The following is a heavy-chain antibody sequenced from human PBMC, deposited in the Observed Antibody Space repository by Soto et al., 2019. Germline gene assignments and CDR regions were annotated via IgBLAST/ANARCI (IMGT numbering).Heavy chain of an antibody. J-gene: IGHJ4*02. Sequence: SVKVSCKASGGTFSSYAISWVRQAPGQGLEWMGWIIAIYGTANYAQKFQGRVTITADSSTSTAYMELRSLRSDDTAVYYCARGVVIFDYWGKGTLVTVSS. V-gene: IGHV1-69*13. CDR3: ARGVVIFDY. CDR2: IIAIYGTA. D-gene: IGHD3-3*01. CDR1: GGTFSSYA.